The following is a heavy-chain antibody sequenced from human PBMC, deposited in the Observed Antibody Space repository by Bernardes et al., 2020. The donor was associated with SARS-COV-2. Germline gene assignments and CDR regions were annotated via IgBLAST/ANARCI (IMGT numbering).Heavy chain of an antibody. V-gene: IGHV1-24*01. CDR1: GYTLTELS. J-gene: IGHJ6*02. Sequence: ASVKVSCRVSGYTLTELSIHWVRQAPGKGLEWMGGFDPEDGETIYAQKFQGRVTMTEDTSTDTAYRELSSLRSEDTAVYYCATGGTYSNYGFRPYYYYYGMDVWGQGTTVTVSS. CDR2: FDPEDGET. D-gene: IGHD4-4*01. CDR3: ATGGTYSNYGFRPYYYYYGMDV.